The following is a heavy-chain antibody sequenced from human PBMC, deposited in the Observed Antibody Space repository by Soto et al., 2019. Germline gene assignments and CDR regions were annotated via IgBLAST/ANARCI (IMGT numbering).Heavy chain of an antibody. Sequence: PGESLKISCKASGYNFTTFWNSWMRQVPGKGLEWMGRSDPSDSYSNYRPSFQGHITISADKSINTAYLHFSNLKASDTAVYYCARHFPLPTDLQFYYYYYYGVDVWGHGTAVTVSS. CDR1: GYNFTTFW. CDR2: SDPSDSYS. D-gene: IGHD3-3*02. J-gene: IGHJ6*02. V-gene: IGHV5-10-1*01. CDR3: ARHFPLPTDLQFYYYYYYGVDV.